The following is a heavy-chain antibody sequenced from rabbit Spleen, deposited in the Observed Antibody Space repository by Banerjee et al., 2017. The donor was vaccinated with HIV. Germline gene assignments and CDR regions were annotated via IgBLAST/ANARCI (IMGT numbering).Heavy chain of an antibody. CDR2: IDVAKYGTT. CDR1: GLDLSSRYW. V-gene: IGHV1S45*01. Sequence: QEQLGESGGDLVKPGASLTLTCKASGLDLSSRYWICWVRQAPGKGLEWIACIDVAKYGTTYYTNWAKGRFTISKTSSTTVTLHMTSLTVADTATYFCARDAAGREDFNLWGPGTLVTVS. J-gene: IGHJ4*01. CDR3: ARDAAGREDFNL. D-gene: IGHD4-2*01.